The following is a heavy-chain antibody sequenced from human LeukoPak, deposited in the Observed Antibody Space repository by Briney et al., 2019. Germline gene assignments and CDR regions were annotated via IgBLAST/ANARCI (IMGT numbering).Heavy chain of an antibody. V-gene: IGHV1-2*02. CDR3: AREKVEGANWFDP. D-gene: IGHD2-15*01. CDR2: INSNSGGT. CDR1: GYTFTGYY. Sequence: ASVKVSCKASGYTFTGYYMHWVRQAPGQGLEWMGWINSNSGGTNYAQKFQGRVTMTRDTSISTVYMELSRLRSDDTAVYYCAREKVEGANWFDPWAREPWSPSSQ. J-gene: IGHJ5*02.